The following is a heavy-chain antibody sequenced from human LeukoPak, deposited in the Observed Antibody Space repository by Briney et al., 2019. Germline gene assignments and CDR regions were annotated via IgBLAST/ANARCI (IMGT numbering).Heavy chain of an antibody. V-gene: IGHV3-30*02. CDR1: GFTFSSYG. Sequence: TGGSLRLSCAASGFTFSSYGMHWVRQAPGKGLEWVAFIRYDGSNKHYADSVKGRFTISRDNSKNTLYLQMNSLRAEDTAVYYCAKGAVLRYFDSVYYYYYMDVWGKGTTVTISS. CDR2: IRYDGSNK. CDR3: AKGAVLRYFDSVYYYYYMDV. J-gene: IGHJ6*03. D-gene: IGHD3-9*01.